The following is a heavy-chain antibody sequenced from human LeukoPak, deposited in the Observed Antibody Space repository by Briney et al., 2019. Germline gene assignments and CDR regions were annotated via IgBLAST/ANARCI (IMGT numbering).Heavy chain of an antibody. J-gene: IGHJ4*02. Sequence: SETLSLTCTVSGCSVSTGSYYWSWIRLPPGKGLEWIGYIYFSGSANYNPSLKSRVTISVDTSKNQFSLKLYSVTAADTAVYFCARVYASGTYPIDYWGQGTRVTVSS. CDR2: IYFSGSA. V-gene: IGHV4-61*01. CDR1: GCSVSTGSYY. CDR3: ARVYASGTYPIDY. D-gene: IGHD3-10*01.